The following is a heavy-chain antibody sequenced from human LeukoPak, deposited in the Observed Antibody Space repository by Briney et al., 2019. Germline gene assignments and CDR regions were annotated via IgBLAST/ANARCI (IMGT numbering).Heavy chain of an antibody. CDR1: GYTFTGYY. J-gene: IGHJ4*02. CDR3: ARVYSSGWYRGGYFDY. D-gene: IGHD6-19*01. CDR2: INPNSGGT. Sequence: ASVKVPCKASGYTFTGYYMHWVRQAPGQGLEWMGWINPNSGGTNYAQKFQGRVTMTTDTSTSTAYMELRSLRSDDTAVYYCARVYSSGWYRGGYFDYWGQGTLVTVSS. V-gene: IGHV1-2*02.